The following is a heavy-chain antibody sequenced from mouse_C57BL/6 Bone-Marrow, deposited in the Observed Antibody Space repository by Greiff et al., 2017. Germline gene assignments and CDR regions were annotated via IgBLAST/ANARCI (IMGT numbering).Heavy chain of an antibody. CDR3: ARGNDGWVFYAMDY. CDR1: GYTFTSYG. D-gene: IGHD2-3*01. V-gene: IGHV1-81*01. J-gene: IGHJ4*01. CDR2: IYPRSGNT. Sequence: QVQLQQSGPELARPGASVKLSCKASGYTFTSYGISWVKQRTGQGLEWIGEIYPRSGNTYYNEKFKGKATLTADKSSSTAYMELRSLTSEDSAVECCARGNDGWVFYAMDYWGQGTSVTVSA.